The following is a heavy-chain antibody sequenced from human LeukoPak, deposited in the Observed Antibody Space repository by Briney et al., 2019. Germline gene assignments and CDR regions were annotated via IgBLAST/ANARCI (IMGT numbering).Heavy chain of an antibody. J-gene: IGHJ4*02. CDR2: IYSGGSI. D-gene: IGHD2-21*02. CDR3: AGSLAYCGGDCRLGDY. V-gene: IGHV3-66*01. CDR1: GLTFSNFW. Sequence: PGGSLRLSCEASGLTFSNFWMTWLRQAPGKGLEWVSVIYSGGSIYYADSVKGRFTISRDNSKNMLYLQMNSLRAEDTAVYYCAGSLAYCGGDCRLGDYWGQGTLVTVSS.